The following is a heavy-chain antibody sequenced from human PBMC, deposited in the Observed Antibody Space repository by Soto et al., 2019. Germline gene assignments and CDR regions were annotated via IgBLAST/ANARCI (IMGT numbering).Heavy chain of an antibody. Sequence: QLQLQESGPGLVKPSETLSLTCTVSGGSISSSSYYWGWIRQPPGKGLEWIGSIYYSGSTYYNPSLKSRVTISVDTSKNQFSLKLSSVTAADTAVYYCARHATTVRRYGYQWLPHTLYGMDVWGQGTTVTVSS. CDR2: IYYSGST. V-gene: IGHV4-39*01. D-gene: IGHD2-8*01. J-gene: IGHJ6*02. CDR3: ARHATTVRRYGYQWLPHTLYGMDV. CDR1: GGSISSSSYY.